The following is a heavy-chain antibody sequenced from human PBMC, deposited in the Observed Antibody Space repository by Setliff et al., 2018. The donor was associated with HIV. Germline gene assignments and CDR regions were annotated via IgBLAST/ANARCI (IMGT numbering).Heavy chain of an antibody. D-gene: IGHD5-18*01. CDR1: GESFSGYS. CDR2: INHSGSA. CDR3: ARGTKGIQLWYTLFFDY. Sequence: SETLSLTCAVYGESFSGYSWTWIRQPPGKGLEWLGEINHSGSAKYNPALKSRVTTSVDTSKKQFSLKLTSVTAADTAVYYCARGTKGIQLWYTLFFDYWGQGTRVTVTS. V-gene: IGHV4-34*01. J-gene: IGHJ4*02.